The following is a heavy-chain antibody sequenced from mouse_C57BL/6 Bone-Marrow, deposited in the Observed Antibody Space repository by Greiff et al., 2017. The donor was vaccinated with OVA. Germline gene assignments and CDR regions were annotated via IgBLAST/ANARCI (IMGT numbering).Heavy chain of an antibody. D-gene: IGHD2-3*01. CDR1: GYTFTSYG. J-gene: IGHJ1*03. V-gene: IGHV1-81*01. Sequence: VQLQQSGAELARPGASVKLSCKASGYTFTSYGISWVKQRTGQGLEWIGEIYPRSGNTYYNEKFKGKATLTADKSSSTAYMELRSLTSEDSAVYFCARKGDGYYWYFDVWGTGTTVTVSS. CDR2: IYPRSGNT. CDR3: ARKGDGYYWYFDV.